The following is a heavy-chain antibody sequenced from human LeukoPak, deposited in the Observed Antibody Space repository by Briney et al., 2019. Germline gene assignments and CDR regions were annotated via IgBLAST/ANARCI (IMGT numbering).Heavy chain of an antibody. Sequence: SETLSLTCSVSGGSISSYSWTWIRQPPGKGLEWIGFIDYSGNSNYNPSLKSQVTISVDTFKNQCSLKLSSVTAADTAVYYCARYRRRDYPDYWGQGTLVTVSS. J-gene: IGHJ4*02. CDR2: IDYSGNS. CDR3: ARYRRRDYPDY. V-gene: IGHV4-59*13. CDR1: GGSISSYS. D-gene: IGHD3-16*02.